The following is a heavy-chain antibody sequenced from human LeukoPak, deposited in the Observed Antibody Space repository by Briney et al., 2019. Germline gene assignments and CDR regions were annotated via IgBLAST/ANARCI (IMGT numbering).Heavy chain of an antibody. CDR2: ISAYNGNT. D-gene: IGHD6-6*01. J-gene: IGHJ5*02. V-gene: IGHV1-18*01. Sequence: ASVKVSCKASGYTFTSYGISWVRQAPGQGLEWMGWISAYNGNTNYAQKLQGRVTMTTDTSTSTAYMELRSLRSDDTAVYYCARDWYGGSSRYNWFDPWGQGTLVTVSS. CDR3: ARDWYGGSSRYNWFDP. CDR1: GYTFTSYG.